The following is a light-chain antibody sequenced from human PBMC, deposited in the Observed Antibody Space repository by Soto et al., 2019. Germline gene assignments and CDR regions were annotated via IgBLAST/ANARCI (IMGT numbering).Light chain of an antibody. CDR3: QQYGSSPYT. V-gene: IGKV3-20*01. CDR1: QSVSSSY. CDR2: EAS. Sequence: EIVLTQSPGTLSLSPGERATLSCRASQSVSSSYLAWYQQKPGQAPMLLIYEASSRATGIPDRFSGSGSGPDFTLTISRLEPEDFAVYYCQQYGSSPYTFGQGTKLEIK. J-gene: IGKJ2*01.